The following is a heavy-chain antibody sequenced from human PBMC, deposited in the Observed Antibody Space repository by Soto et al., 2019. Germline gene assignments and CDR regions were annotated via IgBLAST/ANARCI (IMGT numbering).Heavy chain of an antibody. CDR2: IYQSGST. D-gene: IGHD6-19*01. Sequence: QLQLQESGSGLFKPSQTLSLTCAVSGGSISSGGYSWSWIRQPPGKGLEWIGYIYQSGSTYYNPSHKSRVTMSVDRSKNQFSLKLGSGTAADTAVYYCARAGGLGAVAVDYWGQGTLVTVSS. J-gene: IGHJ4*02. CDR1: GGSISSGGYS. CDR3: ARAGGLGAVAVDY. V-gene: IGHV4-30-2*01.